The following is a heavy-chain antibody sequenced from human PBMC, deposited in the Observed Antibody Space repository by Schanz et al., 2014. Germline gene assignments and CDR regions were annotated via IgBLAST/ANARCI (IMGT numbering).Heavy chain of an antibody. CDR1: GFTLSSYA. D-gene: IGHD2-21*01. J-gene: IGHJ5*02. CDR3: ARDLEGYDGGGGGFDP. V-gene: IGHV3-30-3*01. CDR2: ISYDGRNK. Sequence: QEQLVESGGGLVKPGGSLRLSCAAYGFTLSSYAMHWVRQAPGKGLEWVAVISYDGRNKYYADSVKGRFTISRDNSKNTLYLQMNSLRAEDTAVYYCARDLEGYDGGGGGFDPWGQGTLVTVSS.